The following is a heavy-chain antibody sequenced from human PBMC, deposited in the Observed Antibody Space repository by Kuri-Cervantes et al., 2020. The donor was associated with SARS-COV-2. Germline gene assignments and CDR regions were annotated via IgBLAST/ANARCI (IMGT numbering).Heavy chain of an antibody. J-gene: IGHJ4*02. CDR2: IFYSGST. V-gene: IGHV4-59*08. CDR3: VVARDYYYGSGSYPSFDY. CDR1: GGSISGHY. Sequence: SETLSLTCTVSGGSISGHYWSWIRQPPGKGLEWIGNIFYSGSTNYNPSLKSRVTMSVDTSKNQFSLKLSSVTAADTAVYYCVVARDYYYGSGSYPSFDYWGQGTLVTVSS. D-gene: IGHD3-10*01.